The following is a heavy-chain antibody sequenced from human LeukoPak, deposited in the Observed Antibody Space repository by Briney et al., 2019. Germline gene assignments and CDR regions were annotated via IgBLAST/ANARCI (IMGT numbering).Heavy chain of an antibody. V-gene: IGHV3-48*02. CDR2: ITSGGSAT. D-gene: IGHD5-18*01. Sequence: GGSLRLSCAASGFTFSSYAMTWVRQAPGQGLEWISYITSGGSATYYADSVKGRFTISRDNAKNSLSLQMNSLRDEDTAVYYCARGGYNPQYYYYAMDVWGQGTTVTVSS. J-gene: IGHJ6*02. CDR1: GFTFSSYA. CDR3: ARGGYNPQYYYYAMDV.